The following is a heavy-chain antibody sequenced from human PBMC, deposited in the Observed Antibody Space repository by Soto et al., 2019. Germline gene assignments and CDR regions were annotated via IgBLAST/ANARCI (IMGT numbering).Heavy chain of an antibody. CDR1: GFTFSSYW. Sequence: EVQLVESGGALVQPGGSLRLSCAASGFTFSSYWMYWVRQAPGKGLVWVSRLDTEGGSTIYADSVKGRFTISRDNARNTLYLQMESLRGEDTAVYYCATDRGRVTNSGVVINANRMGVWGKGTTVTVSS. J-gene: IGHJ6*03. V-gene: IGHV3-74*01. CDR2: LDTEGGST. D-gene: IGHD3-3*01. CDR3: ATDRGRVTNSGVVINANRMGV.